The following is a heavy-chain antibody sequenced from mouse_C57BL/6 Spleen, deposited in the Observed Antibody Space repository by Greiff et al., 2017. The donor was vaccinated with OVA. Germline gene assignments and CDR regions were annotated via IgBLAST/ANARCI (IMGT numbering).Heavy chain of an antibody. CDR1: GYTFTSYW. Sequence: QVQLQQPGAELVKPGASVKLSCKASGYTFTSYWMHWVKQRPGQGLEWIGMIHPNSGSTNYNEKFKSKATLTVDKSSSTAYMQLSSLTSEDSAVYYWARSGYYGSYWYFDVWGTGTTVTVSS. CDR3: ARSGYYGSYWYFDV. V-gene: IGHV1-64*01. CDR2: IHPNSGST. D-gene: IGHD1-1*01. J-gene: IGHJ1*03.